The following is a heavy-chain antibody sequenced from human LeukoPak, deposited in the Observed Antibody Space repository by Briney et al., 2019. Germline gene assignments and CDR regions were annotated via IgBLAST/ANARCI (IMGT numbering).Heavy chain of an antibody. J-gene: IGHJ4*02. CDR1: GYTFTSYD. D-gene: IGHD3-10*01. Sequence: ASVKVSCEASGYTFTSYDINWVRQATGQGLEWMGWMSPNSGNTGYAQKFQGRVTITRNTSITTTYMELSSLRSEDTAVYYCARRSAYGSGSYYVDYWGQGTLVTVSS. CDR2: MSPNSGNT. CDR3: ARRSAYGSGSYYVDY. V-gene: IGHV1-8*03.